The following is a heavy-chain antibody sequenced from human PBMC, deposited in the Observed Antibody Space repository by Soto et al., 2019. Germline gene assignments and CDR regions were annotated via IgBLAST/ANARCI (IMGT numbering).Heavy chain of an antibody. CDR2: TYYRSKWYN. CDR3: ARGGYCSGGSCYSSYYYGMDV. D-gene: IGHD2-15*01. Sequence: LSQTLSLTCAISGDSVSSNSAAWNWIRQSPSRGLEWLGRTYYRSKWYNDYAVSVKSRITINPDTSKNQFSLQLNSVTPEDTAVYYCARGGYCSGGSCYSSYYYGMDVWGQGTTVTVSS. V-gene: IGHV6-1*01. CDR1: GDSVSSNSAA. J-gene: IGHJ6*02.